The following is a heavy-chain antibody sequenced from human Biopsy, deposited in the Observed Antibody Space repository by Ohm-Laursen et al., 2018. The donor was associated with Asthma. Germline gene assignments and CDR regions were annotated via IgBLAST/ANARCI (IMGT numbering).Heavy chain of an antibody. CDR2: ISYDGSNK. V-gene: IGHV3-30*03. CDR1: GFTFSSYG. CDR3: ASQGSGPDFWSGYYYFDY. J-gene: IGHJ4*02. Sequence: SSLRLSCAASGFTFSSYGMHWVRQAPGKGLEWVAVISYDGSNKYYADSVKGRFTISRDNSKNTLYLQMNSLRAEDTAVYYCASQGSGPDFWSGYYYFDYWGQGTLVTVSS. D-gene: IGHD3-3*01.